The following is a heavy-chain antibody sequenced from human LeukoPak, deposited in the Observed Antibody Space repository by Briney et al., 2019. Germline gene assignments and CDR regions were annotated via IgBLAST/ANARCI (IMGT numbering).Heavy chain of an antibody. Sequence: GGSLRLSCVASGFSFGDTTMGWVRQAAGQGLEWVARMKEDGSDENYVDSVRGRFTISRDNARNSLHLQMKSLRAEDTAVYFCAKGGAGGGYFPTWGQGILVIVSS. CDR3: AKGGAGGGYFPT. CDR2: MKEDGSDE. J-gene: IGHJ1*01. D-gene: IGHD3-16*01. CDR1: GFSFGDTT. V-gene: IGHV3-7*03.